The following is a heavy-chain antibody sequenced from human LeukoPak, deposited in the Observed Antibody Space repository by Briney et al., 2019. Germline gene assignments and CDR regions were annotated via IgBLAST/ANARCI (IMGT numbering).Heavy chain of an antibody. D-gene: IGHD6-13*01. CDR3: ARGLAAAGPGVY. CDR1: GFIFNNYG. V-gene: IGHV3-21*01. Sequence: SGGSLRLSCAASGFIFNNYGLVWVRQAPGKGLEWVSAISNDGGGTTYAASVKGRFTISRDNAKNSLYLQMNSLRAEDTAVYYCARGLAAAGPGVYWGQGTLVTVSS. CDR2: ISNDGGGT. J-gene: IGHJ4*02.